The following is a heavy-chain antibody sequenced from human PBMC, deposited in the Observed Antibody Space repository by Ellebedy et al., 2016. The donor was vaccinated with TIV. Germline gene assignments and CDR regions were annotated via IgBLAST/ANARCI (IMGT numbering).Heavy chain of an antibody. J-gene: IGHJ4*01. D-gene: IGHD5-18*01. Sequence: MPSETLSLTCSVSGGSISSYYWSWIRQPPGKGLEWIGNIYYSGSTNYNPSLKSRVTISVDTSKNQFSLKLSSVTAADTAVYYCARDFDTAPMKTIFDYWGHGTLVTVSS. V-gene: IGHV4-59*01. CDR1: GGSISSYY. CDR2: IYYSGST. CDR3: ARDFDTAPMKTIFDY.